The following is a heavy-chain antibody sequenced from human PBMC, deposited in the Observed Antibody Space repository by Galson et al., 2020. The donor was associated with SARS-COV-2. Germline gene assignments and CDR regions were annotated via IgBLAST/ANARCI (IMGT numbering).Heavy chain of an antibody. CDR3: ARVGDCGGGSCYDH. Sequence: GGSLRHSCEGSGFTFNRYWMHSVRQAPGKGLVWVSRINSDGSRTTYADSVKGRFTISRDSAKNTVYLQMNSLRPEDTAVYYCARVGDCGGGSCYDHWGQGSLLTVSS. CDR1: GFTFNRYW. J-gene: IGHJ5*02. CDR2: INSDGSRT. V-gene: IGHV3-74*03. D-gene: IGHD2-15*01.